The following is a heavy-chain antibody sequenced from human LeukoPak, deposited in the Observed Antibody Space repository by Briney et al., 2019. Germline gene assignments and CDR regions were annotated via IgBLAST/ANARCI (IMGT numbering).Heavy chain of an antibody. CDR1: GYTFSNYG. CDR2: IIPIFGTA. D-gene: IGHD1-26*01. V-gene: IGHV1-69*13. J-gene: IGHJ4*02. CDR3: ARSTVGGITLAY. Sequence: ASVKVSCKASGYTFSNYGISWVRQAPGQGLEWMGGIIPIFGTANYAQKFQGRVTITADQSTSTAYMELSSLRSEDTAVYYCARSTVGGITLAYWGQGTLVTVSS.